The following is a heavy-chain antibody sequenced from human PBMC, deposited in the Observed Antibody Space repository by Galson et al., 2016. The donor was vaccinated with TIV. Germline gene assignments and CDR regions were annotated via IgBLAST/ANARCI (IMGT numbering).Heavy chain of an antibody. CDR3: ARSGDRGGYMDV. J-gene: IGHJ6*03. D-gene: IGHD3-10*01. V-gene: IGHV1-69*13. CDR1: GDSFSSYT. Sequence: SVKVSCKASGDSFSSYTINWVRQAPGQGLEWMGGIVPIVGSISKAQRFQGRLTITADEPTSNAYMELTSLTSDDTAVYDCARSGDRGGYMDVWGKGTTVTVSS. CDR2: IVPIVGSI.